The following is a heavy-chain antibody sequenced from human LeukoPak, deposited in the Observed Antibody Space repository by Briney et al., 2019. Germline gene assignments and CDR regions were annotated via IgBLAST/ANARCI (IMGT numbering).Heavy chain of an antibody. Sequence: GESLRLSCATSGFTFSFYGMHWVRQAPGKGLEWVAFIQYDGSYKFYADSVQGRFSISRDNSKNTLFLQMNSLRADDTAVYYCAKTSDQLLYSKFDFWAQGTLVTVSS. CDR3: AKTSDQLLYSKFDF. D-gene: IGHD2-2*02. J-gene: IGHJ4*02. CDR1: GFTFSFYG. CDR2: IQYDGSYK. V-gene: IGHV3-30*02.